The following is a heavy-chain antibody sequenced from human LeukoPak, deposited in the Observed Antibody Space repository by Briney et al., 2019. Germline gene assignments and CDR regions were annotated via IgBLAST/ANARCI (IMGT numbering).Heavy chain of an antibody. CDR3: ARAPGGGAGPYYFDF. D-gene: IGHD1-1*01. V-gene: IGHV4-31*03. CDR2: TSYSGST. J-gene: IGHJ4*02. CDR1: GGSISSGGYY. Sequence: SQTLSLACTVSGGSISSGGYYWSWIRQHPEKGLEWIGHTSYSGSTYYNPSLKSRVTLSGDTSKNQFSLKLSSVTAADTAVYYCARAPGGGAGPYYFDFWGQGTLVTVSS.